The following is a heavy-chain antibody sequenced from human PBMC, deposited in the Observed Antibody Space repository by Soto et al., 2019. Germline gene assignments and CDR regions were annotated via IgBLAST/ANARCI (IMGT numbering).Heavy chain of an antibody. J-gene: IGHJ4*02. CDR3: AAHRRGWQEDY. Sequence: EVQLVESGGGLVQPGGSLRLSCAASGLTFSNYWMHWVRHAPVKGLVWVSRIVGDGSDTRYADSVKGRFTVSRDNAKNMVYLHMSSLRVDDTAVYYCAAHRRGWQEDYWGQGTLVTVSS. CDR1: GLTFSNYW. D-gene: IGHD6-19*01. CDR2: IVGDGSDT. V-gene: IGHV3-74*01.